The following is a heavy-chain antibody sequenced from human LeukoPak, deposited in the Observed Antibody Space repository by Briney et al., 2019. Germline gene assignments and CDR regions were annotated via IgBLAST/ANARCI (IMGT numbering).Heavy chain of an antibody. CDR1: GGSISSYY. V-gene: IGHV4-59*01. D-gene: IGHD5-12*01. Sequence: SETLSLTCTVSGGSISSYYWSWIRQPPGKGLEWIGYIYYSGSTNYNPSLKSRVTISVDTSKHQFSLKLSSVTAADTAVYYCGRENGGYSGYDLGAYFCDRAVWGKGTTVTISS. CDR2: IYYSGST. CDR3: GRENGGYSGYDLGAYFCDRAV. J-gene: IGHJ6*03.